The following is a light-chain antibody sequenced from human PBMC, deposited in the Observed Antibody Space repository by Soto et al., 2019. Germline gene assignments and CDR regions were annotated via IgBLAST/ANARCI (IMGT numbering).Light chain of an antibody. V-gene: IGLV2-14*01. CDR2: DVS. Sequence: QSVLTQPASVSGSPGQSITISCTGTSSDVGGYNYVSWYQQLPGKAPKLMIYDVSNRPSGVSNRFSGSKSGNTASLTISGLQAEDEADYYCSSYTSSSTLFGTGTKVTLL. CDR3: SSYTSSSTL. CDR1: SSDVGGYNY. J-gene: IGLJ1*01.